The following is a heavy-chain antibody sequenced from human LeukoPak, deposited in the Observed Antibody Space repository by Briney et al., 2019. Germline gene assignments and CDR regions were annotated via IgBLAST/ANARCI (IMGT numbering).Heavy chain of an antibody. CDR1: GFTFSSYE. D-gene: IGHD2-8*02. J-gene: IGHJ6*02. Sequence: QTGGSLRLSCAASGFTFSSYEMNWVRQAPGKGLEWVSYISSSGSTIYYADSVKGRFTISRDNAKNSLYLQMNSRRAEDTAVYYCAILSWGMDVWGQGTTVTVSS. CDR2: ISSSGSTI. V-gene: IGHV3-48*03. CDR3: AILSWGMDV.